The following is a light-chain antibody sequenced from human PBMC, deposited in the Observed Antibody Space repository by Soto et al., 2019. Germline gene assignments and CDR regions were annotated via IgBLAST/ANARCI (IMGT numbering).Light chain of an antibody. CDR1: QSGGPN. V-gene: IGKV3-15*01. Sequence: EIVLTQSPGTLSVSLGEIATLSCRASQSGGPNLAWYQQRPGQAPRLLIYGASKRATGVPARFSGRGSGTEFTLTITSMQSEDFAVYYCHLYNNRPPYTFGQGTHLEIK. CDR3: HLYNNRPPYT. J-gene: IGKJ2*01. CDR2: GAS.